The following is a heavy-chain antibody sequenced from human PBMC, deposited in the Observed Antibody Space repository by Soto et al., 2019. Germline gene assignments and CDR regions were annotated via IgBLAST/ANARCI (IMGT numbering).Heavy chain of an antibody. CDR1: GYTFTSYG. CDR2: ISAYNGNT. J-gene: IGHJ5*02. CDR3: ARGWFRRYNWFAP. Sequence: QVQLVQSGAEVKKPGASVKVSCKASGYTFTSYGISWVRQAPGQGLEWMGWISAYNGNTNYAHKLKGRVTMTTYTSTSTAYMKLRTLRSADTSVYYCARGWFRRYNWFAPWGQRTLVTVSS. D-gene: IGHD3-10*01. V-gene: IGHV1-18*01.